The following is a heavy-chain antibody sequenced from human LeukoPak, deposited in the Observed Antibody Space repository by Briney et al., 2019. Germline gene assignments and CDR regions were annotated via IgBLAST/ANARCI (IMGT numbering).Heavy chain of an antibody. CDR1: RFTFSNYG. CDR2: ISDSGSTI. D-gene: IGHD3-3*01. J-gene: IGHJ4*02. CDR3: AREGVGFDY. Sequence: GGSLRLSCVASRFTFSNYGMHWVRQAPGKGLEWVSYISDSGSTIYYADSVKGRFTISRGNAKNSLYLQMNSLRAEDTAVYYCAREGVGFDYWGQGTLVTVSS. V-gene: IGHV3-48*04.